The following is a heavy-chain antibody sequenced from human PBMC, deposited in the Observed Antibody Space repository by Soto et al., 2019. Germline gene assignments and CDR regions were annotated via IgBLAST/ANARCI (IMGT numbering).Heavy chain of an antibody. CDR2: ISSSSSYI. D-gene: IGHD2-2*01. CDR3: ASLGCSSTSCYGYYYGMDV. J-gene: IGHJ6*02. V-gene: IGHV3-21*01. Sequence: EVQLVESGGGLVKPGGSLRLSCAASGFTFSSYSMNWVRQAPGKGLEWVSSISSSSSYIYYADSVKGRFTISRDNAKNSRYLQMNSLRAEDTAVYYCASLGCSSTSCYGYYYGMDVWGQGTTVTVSS. CDR1: GFTFSSYS.